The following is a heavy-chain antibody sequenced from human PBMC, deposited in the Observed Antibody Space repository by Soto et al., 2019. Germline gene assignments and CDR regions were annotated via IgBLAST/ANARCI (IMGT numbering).Heavy chain of an antibody. CDR2: MYTSGIT. V-gene: IGHV4-4*07. CDR1: GDSISGYY. CDR3: ARDDKGVSAAMLY. D-gene: IGHD2-2*01. J-gene: IGHJ4*02. Sequence: PSETLSLTCTVSGDSISGYYWYWIRQPAGKGLEWIGRMYTSGITNYNPSLKSRVTMSVDTSKNQFSLKLTSVTAADTAVYYCARDDKGVSAAMLYWGQGTLDTVSS.